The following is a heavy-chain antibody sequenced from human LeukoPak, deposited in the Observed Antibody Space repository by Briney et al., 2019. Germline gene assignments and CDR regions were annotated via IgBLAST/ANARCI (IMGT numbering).Heavy chain of an antibody. V-gene: IGHV1-18*01. CDR3: ASTPYSSGLHDY. Sequence: ASVKVSCKASGYTFTSYGISWVRQAPGQGLEWMGWISAYNGNTNYAQKLQGRVTTTTDTSTSTAYMELRSLRSDDTAVYYCASTPYSSGLHDYWGQGTLVTVSS. D-gene: IGHD6-19*01. CDR1: GYTFTSYG. J-gene: IGHJ4*02. CDR2: ISAYNGNT.